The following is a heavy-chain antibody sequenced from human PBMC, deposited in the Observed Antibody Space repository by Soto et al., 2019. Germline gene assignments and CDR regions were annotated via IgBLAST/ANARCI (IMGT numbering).Heavy chain of an antibody. D-gene: IGHD6-19*01. J-gene: IGHJ4*02. CDR1: GFTFSSYA. CDR3: AKVGRWSGTTVSGTSYFDY. CDR2: ISGSGGST. V-gene: IGHV3-23*01. Sequence: GGSLRLSCAASGFTFSSYAMSWVRQAPGKGLDWVSAISGSGGSTYYADSVKGRFTISRDNSKNTLYLQMNSLRAEDTAVYYGAKVGRWSGTTVSGTSYFDYWGQGTLVTVSS.